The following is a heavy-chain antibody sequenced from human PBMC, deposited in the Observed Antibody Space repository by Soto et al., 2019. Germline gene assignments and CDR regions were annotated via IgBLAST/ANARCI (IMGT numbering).Heavy chain of an antibody. Sequence: ASVKVSCEASGYTFTSYGISWVRQAPGQGLEWMGWISAYNGNTNYAQKLQGRVTMTTDTSTSTAYMELRSLRSDDTAVYYCARADFWSGYYTHDYYYYMDVWGKGTTVTVSS. CDR2: ISAYNGNT. CDR3: ARADFWSGYYTHDYYYYMDV. CDR1: GYTFTSYG. J-gene: IGHJ6*03. V-gene: IGHV1-18*01. D-gene: IGHD3-3*01.